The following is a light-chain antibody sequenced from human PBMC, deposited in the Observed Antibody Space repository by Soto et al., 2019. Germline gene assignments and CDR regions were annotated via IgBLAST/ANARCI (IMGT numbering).Light chain of an antibody. CDR2: EVT. Sequence: QSVLTQPASVSGSPGQSIAISCTGTSSDVGAYNHVSWYQQHPGEAPKVMIYEVTNRPSGVSDRFSGSKSGITASLTISGLQAEDEADYYCSSYTTSNTWVFGGGTQLTVL. V-gene: IGLV2-14*01. CDR3: SSYTTSNTWV. J-gene: IGLJ3*02. CDR1: SSDVGAYNH.